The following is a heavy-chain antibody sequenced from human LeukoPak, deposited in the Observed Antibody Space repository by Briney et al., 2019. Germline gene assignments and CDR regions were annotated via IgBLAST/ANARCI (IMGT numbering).Heavy chain of an antibody. D-gene: IGHD3-22*01. Sequence: PGGSLRLSCAASGFTFDDCAMHWVRQTPGKGLEWVSLISGDGGSTYYADSVKGRFTISRDNSKNSLYLQMNSLRTEDTALYYCAKADASYYDTSGWWFDYWGQGTPVTVSS. CDR3: AKADASYYDTSGWWFDY. CDR2: ISGDGGST. V-gene: IGHV3-43*02. J-gene: IGHJ5*01. CDR1: GFTFDDCA.